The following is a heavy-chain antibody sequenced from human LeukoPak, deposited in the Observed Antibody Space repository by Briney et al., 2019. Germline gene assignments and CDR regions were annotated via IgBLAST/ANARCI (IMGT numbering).Heavy chain of an antibody. CDR3: AREGYCSSTSCYTLGDAFDI. V-gene: IGHV3-53*01. J-gene: IGHJ3*02. CDR2: IYSGDST. Sequence: PGVSLILSCAAYGFTVSSSYMSWARQAPGKGLEWVSVIYSGDSTYYADSVKGRFTISRANSKNTLYLQMNSLRAEDTAVYYCAREGYCSSTSCYTLGDAFDIWGQGTMVTVSS. D-gene: IGHD2-2*02. CDR1: GFTVSSSY.